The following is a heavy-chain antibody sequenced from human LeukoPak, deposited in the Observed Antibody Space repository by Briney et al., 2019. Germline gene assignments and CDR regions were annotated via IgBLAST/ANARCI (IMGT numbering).Heavy chain of an antibody. Sequence: GASVKVSCKASGYTFTGYYMHWVRQAPGQGLEWMGWINPNSGGTNYAQKFQGRVTMTEDTSTDTAYMELSSLRSEDTAVYYCATRTVVATMKFFDYWGQGTLVTVSS. CDR1: GYTFTGYY. CDR3: ATRTVVATMKFFDY. V-gene: IGHV1-2*02. D-gene: IGHD5-12*01. J-gene: IGHJ4*02. CDR2: INPNSGGT.